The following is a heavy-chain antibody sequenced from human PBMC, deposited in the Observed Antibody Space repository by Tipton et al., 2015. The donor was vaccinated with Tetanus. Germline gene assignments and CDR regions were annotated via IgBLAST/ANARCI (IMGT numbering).Heavy chain of an antibody. Sequence: TLSLTCTVSGGSINSGGYFWNWIRHRPGKGLEWIGYIYYSGSTFYNPSLKSRVTISVDTSKNQFSPNLRSVTTADTAVYYCARDQGGGRVVRLNWFDPWGQGTLVTVSS. CDR3: ARDQGGGRVVRLNWFDP. CDR2: IYYSGST. V-gene: IGHV4-31*03. CDR1: GGSINSGGYF. J-gene: IGHJ5*02. D-gene: IGHD6-6*01.